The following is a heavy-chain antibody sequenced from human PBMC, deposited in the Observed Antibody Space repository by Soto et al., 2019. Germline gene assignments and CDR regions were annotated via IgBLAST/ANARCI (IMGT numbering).Heavy chain of an antibody. CDR3: ARHIVETSIAVRQVKPPHYEYGMDV. J-gene: IGHJ6*02. CDR1: GYPFTSHY. D-gene: IGHD6-6*01. Sequence: ASVKVFSKESGYPFTSHYIHWARQAPGQGLEWMGMINSAGGSTSYAQKFRGRVAMTRDTSTSAGYTRLSRVRAEDRAVYYCARHIVETSIAVRQVKPPHYEYGMDVWCQGTTVTVS. CDR2: INSAGGST. V-gene: IGHV1-46*01.